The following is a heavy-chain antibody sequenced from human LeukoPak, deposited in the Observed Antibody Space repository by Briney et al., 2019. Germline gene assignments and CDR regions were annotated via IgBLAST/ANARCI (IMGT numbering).Heavy chain of an antibody. J-gene: IGHJ4*02. CDR2: ISRSATTI. CDR1: GFSFSSYS. CDR3: ARVGALSSSWLLY. D-gene: IGHD6-13*01. Sequence: GGSLRLSCAASGFSFSSYSMNWVRQAPGKGLEWVSYISRSATTIYYADSVKGRFTISRDNAKNSLYLQMNSLRAEDTAVYFCARVGALSSSWLLYWGKGTLVTVSS. V-gene: IGHV3-48*04.